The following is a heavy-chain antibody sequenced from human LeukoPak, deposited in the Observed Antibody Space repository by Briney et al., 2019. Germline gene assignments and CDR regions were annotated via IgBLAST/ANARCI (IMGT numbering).Heavy chain of an antibody. D-gene: IGHD3-16*02. CDR3: AREGDYDYVWGSYRPPGLGY. Sequence: ASFKDSCKASGYTFTGYYMHRVRQAPGQGLEWMGWINPNSGGTNYAQKFQGRVTMTRDTSISTAYMELSRLRSDDTAVYYCAREGDYDYVWGSYRPPGLGYWGQGTLVTVSS. J-gene: IGHJ4*02. CDR2: INPNSGGT. CDR1: GYTFTGYY. V-gene: IGHV1-2*02.